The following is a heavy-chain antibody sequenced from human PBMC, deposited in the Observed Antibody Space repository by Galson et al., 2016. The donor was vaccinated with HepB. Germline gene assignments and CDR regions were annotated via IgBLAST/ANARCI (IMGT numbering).Heavy chain of an antibody. Sequence: SETLSLTCAVYGGSFSDHYWNWIRQPPGKGLEWIGEINHGGSTNYNPSLKSRVTMTVDTSKNESSLKLNSVTAADTAVYYCARYKRYYHGSGRVNYYYIMDVWGQGTTVIVSS. D-gene: IGHD3-10*01. CDR3: ARYKRYYHGSGRVNYYYIMDV. CDR1: GGSFSDHY. CDR2: INHGGST. V-gene: IGHV4-34*01. J-gene: IGHJ6*02.